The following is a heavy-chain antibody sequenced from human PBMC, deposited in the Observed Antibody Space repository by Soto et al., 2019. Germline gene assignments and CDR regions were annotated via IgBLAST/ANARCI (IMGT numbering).Heavy chain of an antibody. CDR3: ARYRSDGSASFDS. D-gene: IGHD3-9*01. CDR1: GFTFNTYA. Sequence: GGSLRLSCAASGFTFNTYAMTWVRQTPGKGLEWVSFITTRGARTYYADPVRGRYTISTDSSRNTLYLQMNSLRPDDTAVYFCARYRSDGSASFDSWGQGTRVTVSS. CDR2: ITTRGART. J-gene: IGHJ4*02. V-gene: IGHV3-23*01.